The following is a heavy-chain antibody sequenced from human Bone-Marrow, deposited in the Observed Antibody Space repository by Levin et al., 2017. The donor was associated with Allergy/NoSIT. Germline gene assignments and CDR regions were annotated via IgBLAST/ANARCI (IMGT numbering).Heavy chain of an antibody. J-gene: IGHJ6*02. D-gene: IGHD3-22*01. CDR3: AKDSSVYGQYYYYGLDV. CDR1: GFRFGTSG. V-gene: IGHV3-30*18. CDR2: ISYDGSQK. Sequence: LSLTCAASGFRFGTSGMHWVRQAPGKGLDWVAVISYDGSQKYYADSVKGRLTISRDNSNNTLYLQINSLGAQDTAVYYCAKDSSVYGQYYYYGLDVWGQGTTVTVSS.